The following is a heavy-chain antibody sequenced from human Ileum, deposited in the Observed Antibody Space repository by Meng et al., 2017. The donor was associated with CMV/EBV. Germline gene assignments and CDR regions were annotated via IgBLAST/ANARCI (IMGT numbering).Heavy chain of an antibody. CDR3: ASHRYAANYYSDY. V-gene: IGHV4-59*13. CDR1: GGPMSDYY. Sequence: SETLSLTCTVSGGPMSDYYWTWIRQSPGKGLEWIGYVFYTGGYNYNPALESRVSMSVDTSKKQFSLNLSAVTAADTAVYYCASHRYAANYYSDYWAQGMLVTVSS. D-gene: IGHD3-16*01. CDR2: VFYTGGY. J-gene: IGHJ4*02.